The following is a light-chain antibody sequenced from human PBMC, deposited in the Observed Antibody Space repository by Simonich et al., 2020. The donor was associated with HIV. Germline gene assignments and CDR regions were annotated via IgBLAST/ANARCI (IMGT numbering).Light chain of an antibody. CDR1: QSVLYNSNNKNY. Sequence: DIVMTQSPDSLAVSLGERATINCKSSQSVLYNSNNKNYFAWYQQKSGQPPKLLIYWASTRESGVPDRFSGSGSETDFTLTISSLQAEDVAVYYCQQYYITPHTFGQGTKVEIK. V-gene: IGKV4-1*01. CDR3: QQYYITPHT. CDR2: WAS. J-gene: IGKJ1*01.